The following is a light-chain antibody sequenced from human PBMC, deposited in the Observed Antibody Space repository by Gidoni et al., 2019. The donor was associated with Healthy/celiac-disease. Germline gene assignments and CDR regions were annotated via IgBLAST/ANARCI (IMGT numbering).Light chain of an antibody. CDR2: GAS. Sequence: EIVLTQSPANLSLSPGERAPLPCRASQSVSSSYLAWYQQQPGQAPRLLIYGASSRATGIPDRFSGSGSGTDFTLTISRLEPEDFAVYYCQQYGSSLYTFGQGTKLEIK. V-gene: IGKV3-20*01. J-gene: IGKJ2*01. CDR1: QSVSSSY. CDR3: QQYGSSLYT.